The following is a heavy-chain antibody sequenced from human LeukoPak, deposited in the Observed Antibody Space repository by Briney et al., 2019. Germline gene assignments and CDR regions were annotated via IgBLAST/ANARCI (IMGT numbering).Heavy chain of an antibody. D-gene: IGHD3-3*02. J-gene: IGHJ4*02. CDR2: ISSYNGDT. Sequence: ASVKVSCKASGYTFTSYGISWVRQAPGQGLEWMGWISSYNGDTNYTQKFQGRVTMTRDTSISTAYMELSRLRSDDTAVYYCARAYIRKYFDYWGQGTLVTVSS. V-gene: IGHV1-18*01. CDR1: GYTFTSYG. CDR3: ARAYIRKYFDY.